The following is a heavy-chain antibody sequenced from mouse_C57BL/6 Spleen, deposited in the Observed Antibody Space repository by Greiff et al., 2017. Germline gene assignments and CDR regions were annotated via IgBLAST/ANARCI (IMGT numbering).Heavy chain of an antibody. J-gene: IGHJ4*01. D-gene: IGHD1-1*01. V-gene: IGHV1-64*01. CDR2: IHPNSGST. CDR1: GYTFTSYW. CDR3: ARKDFGSDYAMDY. Sequence: QVQLQQPGAELVKPGASVKLSCKASGYTFTSYWMHWVKQRPGQGLEWIGMIHPNSGSTNYNEKFKSKATLTVDKSSSTAYMQLSSLASEESAVYYCARKDFGSDYAMDYLGPRTSVT.